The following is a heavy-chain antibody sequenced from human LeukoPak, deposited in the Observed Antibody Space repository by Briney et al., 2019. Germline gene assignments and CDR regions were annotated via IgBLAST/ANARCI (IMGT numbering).Heavy chain of an antibody. J-gene: IGHJ4*02. V-gene: IGHV3-11*01. D-gene: IGHD3-3*01. CDR3: ARRSRFLEWLLSYCFDY. CDR2: ISSSGSTT. Sequence: GGSLRLSCAASGFTFSDYYMSWIRQAPGKGLEWVSYISSSGSTTYYADSVKGRFTISRDNAKNSLYLQMNSLRAEDTAVYYCARRSRFLEWLLSYCFDYWGQGTLVTVSS. CDR1: GFTFSDYY.